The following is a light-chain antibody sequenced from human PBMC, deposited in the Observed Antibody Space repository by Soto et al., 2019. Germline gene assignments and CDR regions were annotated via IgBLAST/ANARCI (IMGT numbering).Light chain of an antibody. Sequence: QPLPRQPASASGTPGQRFTMSCSGGNSNILSHTVNWYQHLPGTAPTLLIFSNNQRPSGVPARFSGSKYCTSSSLAISGLQSGDEGDYYCAAWDDSLNGFYVFGTGTKVTVL. CDR2: SNN. CDR3: AAWDDSLNGFYV. CDR1: NSNILSHT. V-gene: IGLV1-44*01. J-gene: IGLJ1*01.